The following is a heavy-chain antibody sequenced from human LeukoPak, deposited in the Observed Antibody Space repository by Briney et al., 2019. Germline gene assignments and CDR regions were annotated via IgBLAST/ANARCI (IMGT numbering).Heavy chain of an antibody. Sequence: WAPVKVSCKASGYTFTGYHMHWVRRAPGQGLEWMGRINPNSGDTNYAQKFQGRVAMTRDTSISTAYMELSRLRSDDTAVYYCARDYCSSTSCLFDYWGQGTLVTVSS. J-gene: IGHJ4*02. CDR3: ARDYCSSTSCLFDY. CDR1: GYTFTGYH. CDR2: INPNSGDT. D-gene: IGHD2-2*01. V-gene: IGHV1-2*06.